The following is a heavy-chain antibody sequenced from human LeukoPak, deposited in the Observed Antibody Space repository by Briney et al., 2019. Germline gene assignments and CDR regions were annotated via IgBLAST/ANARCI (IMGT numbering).Heavy chain of an antibody. J-gene: IGHJ3*02. Sequence: GGSLRLSCAASGFTFSSYVMHWVRQAPGKGMEWGAVISYDGGNKYYAGSVKGRFTISRDNSKNTLYLQMNSLRAEDTAVYYCARAIIESSGWDGAFDIWGQGTMVTVSS. CDR2: ISYDGGNK. V-gene: IGHV3-30-3*01. D-gene: IGHD3-22*01. CDR3: ARAIIESSGWDGAFDI. CDR1: GFTFSSYV.